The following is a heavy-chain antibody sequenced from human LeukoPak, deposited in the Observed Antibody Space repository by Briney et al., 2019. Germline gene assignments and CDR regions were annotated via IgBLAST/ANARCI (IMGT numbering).Heavy chain of an antibody. V-gene: IGHV1-69*13. D-gene: IGHD5-18*01. CDR2: IIPIFGTA. CDR1: GYTFTSYG. Sequence: SVKVSCKASGYTFTSYGISWVRQAPGQGLEWMGGIIPIFGTANYAQKFQGRVTITADESTSTAYMELSSLRSEDTAVYYCARGDSYGSSFDYWGQGTLVTVSS. CDR3: ARGDSYGSSFDY. J-gene: IGHJ4*02.